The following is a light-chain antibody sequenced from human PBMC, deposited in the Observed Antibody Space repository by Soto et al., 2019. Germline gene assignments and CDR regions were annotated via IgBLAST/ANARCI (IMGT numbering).Light chain of an antibody. CDR1: QSINNH. V-gene: IGKV1-39*01. J-gene: IGKJ2*01. CDR2: DAS. Sequence: DIQMTQSPSTLSASVGDRVTITCRTSQSINNHLNWYQQKPGEAPKLLIYDASSLESGVPSRFSGSESESGTDFTLTISSLQPEDFATYYCQQSYTSPHFGQGTKVDIK. CDR3: QQSYTSPH.